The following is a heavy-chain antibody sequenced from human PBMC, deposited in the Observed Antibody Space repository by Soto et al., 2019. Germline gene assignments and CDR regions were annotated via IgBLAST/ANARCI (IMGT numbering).Heavy chain of an antibody. J-gene: IGHJ6*02. V-gene: IGHV3-7*01. CDR1: GFTFSSYW. CDR2: IKQDGSEK. D-gene: IGHD6-19*01. Sequence: EVQLVESGGGLVQPGGSLRLSCVASGFTFSSYWMSWVRQAPGKGLEWVANIKQDGSEKYYVDSVKDRFTISRDNAKNSLYLQMNSLRAEDSAVYYCARVYPGSGWPYHYYGMDVWGQCTTVTGSS. CDR3: ARVYPGSGWPYHYYGMDV.